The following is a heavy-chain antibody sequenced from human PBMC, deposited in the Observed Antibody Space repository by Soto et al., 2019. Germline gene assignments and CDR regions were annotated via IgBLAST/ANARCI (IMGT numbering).Heavy chain of an antibody. CDR1: GGTFSSYA. Sequence: QVQLVQSGAEVKKPGSSAKVSCKASGGTFSSYAISWVRQAPGQGLEWMGGIIPIFGTPNYAQKFQGRVTITADESTSTAYMERSSLRSEDTAVYYCASSRKDYYYYGMDVWGQGTTVTVSS. CDR2: IIPIFGTP. J-gene: IGHJ6*02. V-gene: IGHV1-69*12. CDR3: ASSRKDYYYYGMDV. D-gene: IGHD6-13*01.